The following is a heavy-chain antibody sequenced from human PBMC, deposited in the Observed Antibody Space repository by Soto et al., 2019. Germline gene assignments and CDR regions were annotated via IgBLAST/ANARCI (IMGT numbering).Heavy chain of an antibody. V-gene: IGHV3-74*01. CDR2: IASDGSST. CDR3: ASAPVSAYTYTVGH. J-gene: IGHJ4*02. D-gene: IGHD5-18*01. Sequence: EVQLVESGGGLVQPGGSLRLSCAASGFTFSNYWMHWVRQAPGKGLVWVSRIASDGSSTTYADSVKGRFTISRDNAKNTLYLQMNSLRAEDTAVYYCASAPVSAYTYTVGHWGQGTLVTVSS. CDR1: GFTFSNYW.